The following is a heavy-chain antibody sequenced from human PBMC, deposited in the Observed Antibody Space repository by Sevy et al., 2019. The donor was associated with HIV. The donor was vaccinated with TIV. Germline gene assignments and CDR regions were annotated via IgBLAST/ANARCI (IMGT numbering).Heavy chain of an antibody. Sequence: GGSLRLSCAASGFAFSKYSMSWISQTPGKGLEWVSTFSFGCGKINYADSVKGRFTISRDDSRNTFYLQMNSLRAEDTAIYYCAREGCTKPHDYWGQGTVVTVSS. CDR3: AREGCTKPHDY. CDR2: FSFGCGKI. J-gene: IGHJ4*02. V-gene: IGHV3-23*01. CDR1: GFAFSKYS. D-gene: IGHD2-8*01.